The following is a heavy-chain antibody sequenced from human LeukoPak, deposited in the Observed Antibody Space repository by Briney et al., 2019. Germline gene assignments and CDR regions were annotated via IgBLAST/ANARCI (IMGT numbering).Heavy chain of an antibody. CDR3: ATLGIFGYEGDY. CDR1: GFTFDDYA. J-gene: IGHJ4*02. D-gene: IGHD5-12*01. CDR2: ISWDSGSI. V-gene: IGHV3-9*01. Sequence: GRSLRLSCAASGFTFDDYAMHWVRQAPGKGLEWVSGISWDSGSIGYADSVKGRFTISRDNAKNSLYLQMNSLRAEDTALYYCATLGIFGYEGDYWGQGTLVTVSS.